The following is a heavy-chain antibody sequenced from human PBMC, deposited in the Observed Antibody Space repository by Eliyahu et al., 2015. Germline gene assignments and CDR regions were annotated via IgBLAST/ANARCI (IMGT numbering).Heavy chain of an antibody. CDR1: GGSISSGGYY. J-gene: IGHJ4*02. Sequence: QVQLQESGPGLVKPSQTLSLTCTVSGGSISSGGYYWSWIRQHPGKGLXWIGYIYYSGSTYYNPSLKSRVTISVDTSKNQFSLKLSSVTAADTAVYYCARALAGGYDSSGYNSYYFDYWGQGTLVTVSS. CDR2: IYYSGST. CDR3: ARALAGGYDSSGYNSYYFDY. D-gene: IGHD3-22*01. V-gene: IGHV4-31*03.